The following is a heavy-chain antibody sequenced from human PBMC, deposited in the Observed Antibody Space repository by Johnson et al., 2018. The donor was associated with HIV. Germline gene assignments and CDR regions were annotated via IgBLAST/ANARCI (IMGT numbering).Heavy chain of an antibody. CDR3: AKDKAAAAASDAFDI. D-gene: IGHD6-13*01. Sequence: QVQLVESGGGVVQPGRSLRLSCAASGFTFSSYAIHWVRQAPGKGLAWVAVISYDGSDKYYADSVKGRFTISRDNSKNTLYLQMSSLRAEDTAVYYCAKDKAAAAASDAFDIWGQGTMVTVSS. V-gene: IGHV3-30*04. J-gene: IGHJ3*02. CDR1: GFTFSSYA. CDR2: ISYDGSDK.